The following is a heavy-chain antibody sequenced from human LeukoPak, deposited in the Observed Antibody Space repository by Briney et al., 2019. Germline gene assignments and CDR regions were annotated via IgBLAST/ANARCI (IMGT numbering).Heavy chain of an antibody. V-gene: IGHV3-23*01. CDR3: AKGTHVHYYYYGMDV. CDR2: ISGSGGSK. Sequence: GGSLRLSCAASGFTFVNYAMTWVRQAPGKGLEWVSGISGSGGSKYYADSVKGRFSTSRDNSKNTLYLQVNTLRAEDTAVYYCAKGTHVHYYYYGMDVWGQGTTVTVSS. D-gene: IGHD1-1*01. J-gene: IGHJ6*02. CDR1: GFTFVNYA.